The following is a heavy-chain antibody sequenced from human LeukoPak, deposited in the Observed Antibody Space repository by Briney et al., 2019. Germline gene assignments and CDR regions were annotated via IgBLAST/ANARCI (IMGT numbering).Heavy chain of an antibody. CDR3: ARHYRSGRIAARTDFDY. J-gene: IGHJ4*02. CDR2: IYYSGST. D-gene: IGHD6-6*01. CDR1: GGSISSSSYY. V-gene: IGHV4-39*07. Sequence: SETLSLTCTVSGGSISSSSYYWGWIRQPPGKGLEWIGIIYYSGSTYYNPSLKSRVTISVDTSKNQFSLKLSSVTAADTAVYYCARHYRSGRIAARTDFDYWGQGTLVTVSS.